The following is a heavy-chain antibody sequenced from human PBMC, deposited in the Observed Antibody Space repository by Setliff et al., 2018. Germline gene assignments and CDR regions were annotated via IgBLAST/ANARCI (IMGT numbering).Heavy chain of an antibody. CDR1: GGSISSSSYY. CDR2: IYYSGST. CDR3: AREGSIAAAPFDFDY. D-gene: IGHD6-13*01. Sequence: ETLSLTCTVSGGSISSSSYYWGWIRQPPGKGLEWVGSIYYSGSTYYNPSLKSRVTISVDTSKNQFSLKLSSVTAADTAVYYCAREGSIAAAPFDFDYWGQGTLVTVSS. V-gene: IGHV4-39*02. J-gene: IGHJ4*02.